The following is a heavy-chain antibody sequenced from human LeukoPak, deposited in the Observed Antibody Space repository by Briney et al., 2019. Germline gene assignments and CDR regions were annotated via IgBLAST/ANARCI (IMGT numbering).Heavy chain of an antibody. D-gene: IGHD3-22*01. CDR2: ISAYNGNT. J-gene: IGHJ4*02. V-gene: IGHV1-18*01. Sequence: GASVKVSCKASGYTFTSYGISWVRQAPGQGLEWMGWISAYNGNTNYAQKLQGRVTMTTDTSTSTAYMELRSLRSDDTAVYYCARDSPLDSGYYYVAGSDFDYWGQGTLVTVSS. CDR1: GYTFTSYG. CDR3: ARDSPLDSGYYYVAGSDFDY.